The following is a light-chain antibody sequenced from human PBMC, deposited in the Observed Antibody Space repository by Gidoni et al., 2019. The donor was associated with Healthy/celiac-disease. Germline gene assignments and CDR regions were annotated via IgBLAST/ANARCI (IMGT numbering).Light chain of an antibody. CDR2: RDS. Sequence: SYELTQPLSVSVALGQTARISCGGNNIGNKNVHWYQQKPGQAPVLVIYRDSNRPSGIPERFSGSNSGNTATLTISRAQGGDEADYYCQVWDSSTVVFGGGTKLTVL. V-gene: IGLV3-9*01. J-gene: IGLJ2*01. CDR3: QVWDSSTVV. CDR1: NIGNKN.